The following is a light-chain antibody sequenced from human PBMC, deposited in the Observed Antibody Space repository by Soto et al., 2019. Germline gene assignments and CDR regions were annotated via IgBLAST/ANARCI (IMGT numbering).Light chain of an antibody. CDR1: SSDVGSFSY. CDR2: HVS. CDR3: TSFTTSSTGV. Sequence: QSVLTQPASVSGSPGQSITISCTGTSSDVGSFSYVSWYQQHPGKAPKLMIYHVSNRPSGVSYRFSGSQSGNTASLTISGLQTEDEADYYCTSFTTSSTGVFGGGTKLTVL. V-gene: IGLV2-14*01. J-gene: IGLJ3*02.